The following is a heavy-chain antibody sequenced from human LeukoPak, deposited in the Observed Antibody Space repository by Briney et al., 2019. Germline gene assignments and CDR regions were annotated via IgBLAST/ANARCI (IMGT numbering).Heavy chain of an antibody. CDR3: AKHYYDSSGTWGYYFDY. J-gene: IGHJ4*02. CDR2: ISGSGDST. CDR1: GFTFSNYA. V-gene: IGHV3-23*01. D-gene: IGHD3-22*01. Sequence: GGSLRLSCAASGFTFSNYAMSWVRQAPGKGLEWVSGISGSGDSTYYADSVKRRFTISRDNSKNTLYLQMHSLRAEDTAVYYCAKHYYDSSGTWGYYFDYWGQGTLVTVSS.